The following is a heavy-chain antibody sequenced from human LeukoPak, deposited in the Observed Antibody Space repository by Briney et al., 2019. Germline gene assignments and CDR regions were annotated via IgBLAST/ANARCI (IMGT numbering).Heavy chain of an antibody. CDR3: ARVQEAAAFDY. D-gene: IGHD6-13*01. J-gene: IGHJ4*02. CDR1: GFTFSSYA. CDR2: ISGSGGST. Sequence: PGGSLRLSCAASGFTFSSYAMSWVRQAPGKGLEWVSTISGSGGSTYYADSVKGRFTISRDNTKNSLYLQMNSLRAEDTAVYYCARVQEAAAFDYWGQGTLVTVSS. V-gene: IGHV3-23*01.